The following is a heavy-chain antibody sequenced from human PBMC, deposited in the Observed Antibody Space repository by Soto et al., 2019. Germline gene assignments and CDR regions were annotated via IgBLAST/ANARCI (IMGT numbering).Heavy chain of an antibody. D-gene: IGHD3-16*01. J-gene: IGHJ6*02. CDR1: GGTFSSYA. Sequence: QVQLVQSGAEVKKPGSSVKVSCKASGGTFSSYAISWVRQAPGQGLEWMGGIIPIFGTANYAQKFQGRVTITADKSTSTAYMEMSSLRSEATAVYYCASSDTSWGYYYYGMDVWGQGTTVTVSS. CDR3: ASSDTSWGYYYYGMDV. CDR2: IIPIFGTA. V-gene: IGHV1-69*06.